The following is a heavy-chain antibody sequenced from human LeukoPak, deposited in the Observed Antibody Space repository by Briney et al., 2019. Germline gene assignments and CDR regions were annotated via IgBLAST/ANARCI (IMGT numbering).Heavy chain of an antibody. V-gene: IGHV4-31*03. J-gene: IGHJ6*02. CDR2: IYHSGST. D-gene: IGHD3-10*01. CDR1: GGSISSGGYY. Sequence: SETLSLTCTVSGGSISSGGYYWSWIRQHPGKGLEWIGYIYHSGSTYYNPSLKSRVTISVGTSKNQFSLKLSSVTAADTAVYYCAREPTMVRGVIITSPYGMDVWGQGTTVTVSS. CDR3: AREPTMVRGVIITSPYGMDV.